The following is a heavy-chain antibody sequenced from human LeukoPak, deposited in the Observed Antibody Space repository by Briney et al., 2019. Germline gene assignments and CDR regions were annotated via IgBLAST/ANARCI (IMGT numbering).Heavy chain of an antibody. CDR1: GGTFSSYA. Sequence: SVKVSCKASGGTFSSYAISWVRQAPGQGLEWMGGIIPIFGTANYAQKFQGRVTITTDESMSTAYMELSSLRSEDTAVYYCARGSSYDFWSGYFDYWGQGTLVTVSS. CDR2: IIPIFGTA. D-gene: IGHD3-3*01. J-gene: IGHJ4*02. CDR3: ARGSSYDFWSGYFDY. V-gene: IGHV1-69*05.